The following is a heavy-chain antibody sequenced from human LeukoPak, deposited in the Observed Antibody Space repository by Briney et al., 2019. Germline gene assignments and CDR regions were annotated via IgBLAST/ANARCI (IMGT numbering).Heavy chain of an antibody. CDR3: AKDMGEDGSYYLDY. Sequence: GRSLRLSCAASGFTFSSYAMSWVRQAPGKGLEWVSAISGGGARTYYAGSVKGRFTISRDTSKNTLYLQMNSLRAEDTAVYYCAKDMGEDGSYYLDYWGQGTLVTVSS. CDR2: ISGGGART. CDR1: GFTFSSYA. J-gene: IGHJ4*02. V-gene: IGHV3-23*01. D-gene: IGHD1-26*01.